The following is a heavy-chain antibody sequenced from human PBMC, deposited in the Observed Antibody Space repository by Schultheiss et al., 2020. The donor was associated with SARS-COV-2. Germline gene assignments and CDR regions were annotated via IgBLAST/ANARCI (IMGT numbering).Heavy chain of an antibody. V-gene: IGHV3-15*01. CDR3: TTCSVVVAATDYYYYGMDV. D-gene: IGHD2-15*01. CDR2: IKSKTDGGTT. CDR1: GFTFSNAW. J-gene: IGHJ6*02. Sequence: GGSLRLSCAASGFTFSNAWMSWVRQAPGKGLEWVGRIKSKTDGGTTDYAAPVKGRFTISRDDSKNTLYLQMNSLKTEDTAVYYCTTCSVVVAATDYYYYGMDVWGQGTTVTVSS.